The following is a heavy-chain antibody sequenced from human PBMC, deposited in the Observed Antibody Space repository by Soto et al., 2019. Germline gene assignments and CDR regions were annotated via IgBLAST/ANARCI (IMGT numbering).Heavy chain of an antibody. V-gene: IGHV4-4*02. CDR2: IFHSGDT. J-gene: IGHJ3*01. Sequence: QVQLQESGPGLVKPSGTLSLTCAVSGDSISNSRWWTWVRQPPGKGLDWIGDIFHSGDTNYNPSLKRRVFISVDKSQNQFSLKVSSVTAADTAVYYCAYSTGWYRHDVWGQGTLVTVSS. CDR3: AYSTGWYRHDV. CDR1: GDSISNSRW. D-gene: IGHD6-19*01.